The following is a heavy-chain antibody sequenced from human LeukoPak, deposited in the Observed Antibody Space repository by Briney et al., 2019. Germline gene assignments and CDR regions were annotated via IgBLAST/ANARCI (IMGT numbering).Heavy chain of an antibody. D-gene: IGHD2-21*01. CDR1: GFTFSSYW. J-gene: IGHJ3*02. CDR3: AKGPVVTFDI. V-gene: IGHV3-74*01. CDR2: INSDGSST. Sequence: GGSLRLSCAASGFTFSSYWMHWVRHAPGKGLVWVSRINSDGSSTSYADSVKGRFTISRDNSKKTLYLQMNSLRAEDTAVYYCAKGPVVTFDIWGQGTMVTVSS.